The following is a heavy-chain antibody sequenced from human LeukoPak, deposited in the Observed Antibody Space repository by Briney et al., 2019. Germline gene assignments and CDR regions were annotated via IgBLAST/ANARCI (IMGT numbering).Heavy chain of an antibody. CDR3: ARRPGKFQMLPFDS. CDR1: GYTFTSYG. Sequence: ASVKVSCKASGYTFTSYGISWVRQAPGQGLEWMGWISAYNGNTNYAQKLQGRVTMTTDTSTSTAYMELRSLRSDDAAVYYCARRPGKFQMLPFDSWGQGTLVTVSS. D-gene: IGHD2-2*01. CDR2: ISAYNGNT. J-gene: IGHJ4*02. V-gene: IGHV1-18*01.